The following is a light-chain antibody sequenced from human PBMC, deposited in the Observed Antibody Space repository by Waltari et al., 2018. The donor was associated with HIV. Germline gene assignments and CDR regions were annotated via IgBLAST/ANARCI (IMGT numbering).Light chain of an antibody. V-gene: IGKV1-5*03. Sequence: DIQMTQSPSNLSASVGDTVVITCRASQSIDNWLAWYQQKPGRAPRLLVSRTSLLESGVSSRVRGSGSGTEFTLTIRSLQPDDIGTYYCQQYSTHYAFGQGTKVEMK. CDR3: QQYSTHYA. J-gene: IGKJ2*01. CDR2: RTS. CDR1: QSIDNW.